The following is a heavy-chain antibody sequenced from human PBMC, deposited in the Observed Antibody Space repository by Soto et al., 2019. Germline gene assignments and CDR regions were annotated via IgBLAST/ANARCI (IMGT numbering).Heavy chain of an antibody. Sequence: GGSLRLSCAASGFTFSSYGMHWVRQAPGKGLEWVAVIWYDGSNKYYADSVKGRFTISRDNSKNTLYLQMNSLRAEDTAVYYCARADCSGGSCYSGWFDYWGQGTLVTVSS. CDR3: ARADCSGGSCYSGWFDY. J-gene: IGHJ4*02. CDR2: IWYDGSNK. V-gene: IGHV3-33*01. D-gene: IGHD2-15*01. CDR1: GFTFSSYG.